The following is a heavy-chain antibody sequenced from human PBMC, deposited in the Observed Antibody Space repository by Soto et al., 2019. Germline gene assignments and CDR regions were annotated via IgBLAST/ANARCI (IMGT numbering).Heavy chain of an antibody. Sequence: ASVKVSCNASGYTFTNYFFSWVRQAPGQGLEWMGWISGYNGNTKYAEKFQGRVTMTTDTSTSTAHMELRSLRSDDTAVYYCAREGQAPYYYYGMDVWGQGTAVTVSS. J-gene: IGHJ6*02. CDR3: AREGQAPYYYYGMDV. CDR1: GYTFTNYF. CDR2: ISGYNGNT. V-gene: IGHV1-18*01.